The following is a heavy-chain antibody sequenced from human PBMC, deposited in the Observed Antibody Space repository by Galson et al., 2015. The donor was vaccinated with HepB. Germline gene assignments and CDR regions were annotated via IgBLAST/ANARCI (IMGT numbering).Heavy chain of an antibody. D-gene: IGHD1-26*01. V-gene: IGHV1-46*01. CDR1: GYAFTSYY. CDR3: ARDSLSRFSGSYYDY. J-gene: IGHJ4*02. Sequence: SVKVSCKASGYAFTSYYMHWVRQAPGQGLEWMGIINPSGGSTSYAQKFQGRVTMTRDTSTGTVYMELSSLRSEDTAVYYGARDSLSRFSGSYYDYWGQGTLVTVSS. CDR2: INPSGGST.